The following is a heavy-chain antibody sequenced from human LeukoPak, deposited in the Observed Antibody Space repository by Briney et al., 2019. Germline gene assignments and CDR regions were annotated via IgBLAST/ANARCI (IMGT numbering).Heavy chain of an antibody. V-gene: IGHV1-18*01. CDR1: GGTFSSYA. Sequence: VSVKVSCKASGGTFSSYAISWVRQAPGQGLEWRGWISAYNGNTNYAQKLQGRVTMTTDTSTSTAYMELRSLRSDDTAVYYCARGTSRLRYYFDYWGQGTLVTVSS. CDR3: ARGTSRLRYYFDY. D-gene: IGHD4-17*01. CDR2: ISAYNGNT. J-gene: IGHJ4*02.